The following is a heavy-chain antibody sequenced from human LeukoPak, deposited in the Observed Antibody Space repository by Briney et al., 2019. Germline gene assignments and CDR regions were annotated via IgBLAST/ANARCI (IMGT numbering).Heavy chain of an antibody. CDR3: AREQPRPSDFWSGYLDY. J-gene: IGHJ4*02. Sequence: SQTLSLTCTVSGGSISSGSYYWSWIRQPAGKGLEWIRRIYTSGSTNYNPSLKSRVTISVDTSKNQFSLKLSSVTAADTAVYYCAREQPRPSDFWSGYLDYWGQGTLVTVSS. CDR1: GGSISSGSYY. D-gene: IGHD3-3*01. CDR2: IYTSGST. V-gene: IGHV4-61*02.